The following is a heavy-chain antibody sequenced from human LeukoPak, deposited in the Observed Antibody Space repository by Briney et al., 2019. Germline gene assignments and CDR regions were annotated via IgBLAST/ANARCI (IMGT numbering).Heavy chain of an antibody. CDR3: AKGVHYYYDSSGYYPFDY. V-gene: IGHV3-23*01. J-gene: IGHJ4*02. CDR2: ISGSGGST. CDR1: GFTFSSYA. D-gene: IGHD3-22*01. Sequence: GGSLRLSCAASGFTFSSYAMSWVRQAPGKGLEWVSAISGSGGSTYYADSVKGRFTISRDNSKNTLYLQMNSLRAEDTAVYYCAKGVHYYYDSSGYYPFDYWGQGTLVTVSS.